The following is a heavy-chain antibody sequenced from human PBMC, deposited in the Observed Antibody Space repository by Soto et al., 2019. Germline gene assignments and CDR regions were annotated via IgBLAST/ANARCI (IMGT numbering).Heavy chain of an antibody. J-gene: IGHJ6*02. Sequence: TSETLSLTCTVSGGSISSYYWSWIRQPPGKGLEWIGYIYYSGSTNYNPSLKSRVTISVDTSKNQFSLKLSSVTAADTAVYYCAREGWGTGMDVWGQGTTVTVSS. CDR2: IYYSGST. D-gene: IGHD3-16*01. V-gene: IGHV4-59*01. CDR1: GGSISSYY. CDR3: AREGWGTGMDV.